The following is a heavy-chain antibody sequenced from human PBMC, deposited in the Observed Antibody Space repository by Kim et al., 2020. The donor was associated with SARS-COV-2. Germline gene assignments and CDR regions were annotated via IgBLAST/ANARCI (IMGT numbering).Heavy chain of an antibody. V-gene: IGHV1-69*04. J-gene: IGHJ5*02. CDR3: ARSQVGATVAYWFDP. D-gene: IGHD1-26*01. CDR2: IIPILGIA. CDR1: GGTFSSYA. Sequence: SVKVSCKASGGTFSSYAISWVRQAPGQGLEWMGRIIPILGIANYAQKFQGRVTITADKSTSTAYMELSSLRSEDTAVYYCARSQVGATVAYWFDPWGQGTLVTVSS.